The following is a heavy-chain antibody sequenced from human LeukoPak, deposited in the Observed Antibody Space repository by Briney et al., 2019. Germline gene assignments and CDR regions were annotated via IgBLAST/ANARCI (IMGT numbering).Heavy chain of an antibody. V-gene: IGHV1-18*01. Sequence: ASVKVSCKASGYTFTSYGISWVRQAPGQGLEWMGWISAYNGNTNYAQKLQGRVTMTTDTSTSTAYMELRSLRSDDTAVYYCAGTITQYNWFDPWGQGTLVTVSS. CDR1: GYTFTSYG. J-gene: IGHJ5*02. D-gene: IGHD1-14*01. CDR3: AGTITQYNWFDP. CDR2: ISAYNGNT.